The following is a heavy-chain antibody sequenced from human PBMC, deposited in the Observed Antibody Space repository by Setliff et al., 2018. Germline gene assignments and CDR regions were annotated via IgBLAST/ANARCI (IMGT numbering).Heavy chain of an antibody. CDR1: GDTSTTYA. CDR2: INAGNGNI. D-gene: IGHD1-26*01. J-gene: IGHJ4*02. V-gene: IGHV1-3*01. Sequence: ASVKVSCKASGDTSTTYAIHWVRQAPGQGLEWMGWINAGNGNIRYSQNFQGRVTITRDTSASTAYMELSSLTSEDTAIYYCARGDVYSGSYYHFDYWGQGTRGTVSS. CDR3: ARGDVYSGSYYHFDY.